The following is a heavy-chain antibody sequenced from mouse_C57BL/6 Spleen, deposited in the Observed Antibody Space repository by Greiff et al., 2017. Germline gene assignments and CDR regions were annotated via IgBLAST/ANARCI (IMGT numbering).Heavy chain of an antibody. CDR1: GYTFTRYW. V-gene: IGHV14-4*01. CDR2: IDPENGDT. D-gene: IGHD3-2*02. Sequence: EVQLQQPGTELVKPGASVKLSCKASGYTFTRYWMHWVKQRPEQGLEWIGWIDPENGDTDYASKFQGKATITADTSSNTAYLQLSNLTSEDTAVYCCTTDSAGWFAYWGQGTLVTVSA. J-gene: IGHJ3*01. CDR3: TTDSAGWFAY.